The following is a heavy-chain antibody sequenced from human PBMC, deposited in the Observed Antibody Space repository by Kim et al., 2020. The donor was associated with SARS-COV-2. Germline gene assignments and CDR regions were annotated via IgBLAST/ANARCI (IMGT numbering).Heavy chain of an antibody. CDR3: ARVAGSGSYYRAPRGWFDP. V-gene: IGHV4-34*01. CDR2: INHSGST. Sequence: SETLSLTCAVYGGSFSGYYWSWIRQPPGKGLEWIGEINHSGSTNYNPSLKSRFTISVDTSKNQFSLKLSSVTAADTAVYYCARVAGSGSYYRAPRGWFDPWGQGTLVTVSS. D-gene: IGHD3-10*01. CDR1: GGSFSGYY. J-gene: IGHJ5*02.